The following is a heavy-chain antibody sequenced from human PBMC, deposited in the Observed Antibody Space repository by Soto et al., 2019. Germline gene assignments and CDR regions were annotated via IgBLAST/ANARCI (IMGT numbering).Heavy chain of an antibody. CDR3: AKTPGERNYAHYFDY. J-gene: IGHJ4*02. CDR2: ISYDGSDK. CDR1: GFIFSSYV. D-gene: IGHD3-10*01. V-gene: IGHV3-30*18. Sequence: QVQLLESGGGVVQPGRSLRLSCEASGFIFSSYVIHWVRQAPGKGLEWVASISYDGSDKYYADSVKGRFTISRDNSKDTLYLQLDSRRAEDTAVYYCAKTPGERNYAHYFDYWGQGALVTVSS.